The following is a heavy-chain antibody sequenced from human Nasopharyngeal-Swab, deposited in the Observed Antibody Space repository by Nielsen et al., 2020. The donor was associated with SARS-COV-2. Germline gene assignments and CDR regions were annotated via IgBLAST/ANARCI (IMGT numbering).Heavy chain of an antibody. Sequence: GGSLRLSCAASGFTFSNYWMHWVRQAPGKGLVWVSRVSPDGTSTTYADSVKGRFTVSRDNAKNTLYLQLNSLRAEDTAVYYCAKDSGKMATRGYFDYWGQGTLVTVSS. D-gene: IGHD5-24*01. CDR3: AKDSGKMATRGYFDY. V-gene: IGHV3-74*03. CDR2: VSPDGTST. J-gene: IGHJ4*02. CDR1: GFTFSNYW.